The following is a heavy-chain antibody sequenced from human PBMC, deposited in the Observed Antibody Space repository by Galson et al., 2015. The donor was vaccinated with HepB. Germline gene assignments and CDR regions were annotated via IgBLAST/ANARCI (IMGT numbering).Heavy chain of an antibody. D-gene: IGHD2-2*01. Sequence: SLRLSCAASGFTFGDYAMSWFRQAPGKGLEWVGFIRSKAYGGTTEYAASVKGRFTISRDDSKSIAYLQMNSLKTEDTAVYYCTRAHGVVVPAAAVVTAIPLFDYWGQGTLVTVSS. CDR3: TRAHGVVVPAAAVVTAIPLFDY. CDR1: GFTFGDYA. V-gene: IGHV3-49*03. CDR2: IRSKAYGGTT. J-gene: IGHJ4*02.